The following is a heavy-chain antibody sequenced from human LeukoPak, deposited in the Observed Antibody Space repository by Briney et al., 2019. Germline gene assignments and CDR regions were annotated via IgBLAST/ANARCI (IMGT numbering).Heavy chain of an antibody. CDR1: GYTFTSNW. V-gene: IGHV5-51*01. CDR2: IYPDDSDT. Sequence: GESLKISCKGSGYTFTSNWIGWVRQMPGKGLEWMGIIYPDDSDTRYSPSFQGQVTISADKSISTAYLQWSSLKASDTAMYYCATSYYYDSSGYLWGHWGQGTLVTVSS. CDR3: ATSYYYDSSGYLWGH. J-gene: IGHJ4*02. D-gene: IGHD3-22*01.